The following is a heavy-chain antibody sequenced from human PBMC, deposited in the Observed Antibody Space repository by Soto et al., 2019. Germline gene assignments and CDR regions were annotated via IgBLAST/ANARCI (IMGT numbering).Heavy chain of an antibody. Sequence: ASETLSLTCTVSGGSISSGDYYWSWIRQPPGKGLEWIGYIYYSGSTYYNPSLKSRVTISVDTSKNQFSLKLSSVTAADTAVYYCARGIRGYSYGYWFDPWGQGTLVTVSS. CDR3: ARGIRGYSYGYWFDP. CDR1: GGSISSGDYY. CDR2: IYYSGST. V-gene: IGHV4-30-4*01. D-gene: IGHD5-18*01. J-gene: IGHJ5*02.